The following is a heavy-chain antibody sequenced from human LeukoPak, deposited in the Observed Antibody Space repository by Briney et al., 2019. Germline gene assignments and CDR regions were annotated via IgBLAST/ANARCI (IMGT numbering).Heavy chain of an antibody. V-gene: IGHV3-7*03. CDR3: AAGSGWSSDY. J-gene: IGHJ4*02. D-gene: IGHD6-19*01. Sequence: PGGSLRLSCAASGFTSSTYWMTWVRQAPGKGLEWVANIQHDGSERNYMEPVKGRFTIARDNAKKSLYLQMNNLRAEDTAVYYCAAGSGWSSDYWGQGTLVTVSS. CDR1: GFTSSTYW. CDR2: IQHDGSER.